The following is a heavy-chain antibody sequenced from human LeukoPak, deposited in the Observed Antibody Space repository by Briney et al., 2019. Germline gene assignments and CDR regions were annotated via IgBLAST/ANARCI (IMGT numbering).Heavy chain of an antibody. D-gene: IGHD3-9*01. CDR1: GGSISSGGYY. CDR2: IYYSGST. J-gene: IGHJ4*02. CDR3: ARGGTYYDILTGYRYLDY. Sequence: SQTLSLTCTVSGGSISSGGYYWSWIRQHPGKGLEWIGYIYYSGSTYYNPSLKSRVTISVDTSKNQFSLKLSSVTAADTAVYYCARGGTYYDILTGYRYLDYWGQGTLVTVSS. V-gene: IGHV4-31*03.